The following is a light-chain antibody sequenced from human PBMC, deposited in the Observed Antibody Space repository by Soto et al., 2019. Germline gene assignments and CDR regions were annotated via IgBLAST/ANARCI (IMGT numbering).Light chain of an antibody. J-gene: IGLJ1*01. Sequence: QSALTQPASVSGSPGLSITLSCTGTSSDVGAYNSVSWYQQHPGKAPKLLIHEVSDRPSGVSSRFSGSKSGNTASLTISGLQADYEAAYYCSSYTRSDTLVFGTGTKLTVL. CDR2: EVS. CDR3: SSYTRSDTLV. V-gene: IGLV2-14*01. CDR1: SSDVGAYNS.